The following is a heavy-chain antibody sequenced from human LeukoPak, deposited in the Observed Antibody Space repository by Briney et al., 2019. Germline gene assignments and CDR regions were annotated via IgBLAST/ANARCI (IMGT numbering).Heavy chain of an antibody. CDR2: VYYSGST. V-gene: IGHV4-59*01. J-gene: IGHJ4*02. CDR3: ASPGNYYDSSPETNYFDY. Sequence: SETLSLTCIVSGGSISSYYWSWIRQPPGKGLEWIGYVYYSGSTNFNPSLKSRVTISVDTSKNQFSLKLYSVTAGDTAVYYCASPGNYYDSSPETNYFDYWGQGTLVTVSS. D-gene: IGHD3-22*01. CDR1: GGSISSYY.